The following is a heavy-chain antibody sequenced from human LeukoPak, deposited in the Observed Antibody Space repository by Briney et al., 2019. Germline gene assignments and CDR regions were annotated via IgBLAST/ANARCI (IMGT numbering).Heavy chain of an antibody. D-gene: IGHD3-9*01. CDR1: GFTFSSYA. J-gene: IGHJ5*02. CDR2: ISGSGAST. Sequence: GGSLRLSCAASGFTFSSYAMKWVRQAPGKGLEWVSTISGSGASTYYADSVKGRFTISRDNSQNTVYLQMNSLKTEDTAVYYCTTDYDISWGQGTLVTVSS. V-gene: IGHV3-23*01. CDR3: TTDYDIS.